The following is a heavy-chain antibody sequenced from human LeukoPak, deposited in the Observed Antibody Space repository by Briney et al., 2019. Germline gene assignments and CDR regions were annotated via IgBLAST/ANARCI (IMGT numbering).Heavy chain of an antibody. CDR2: INSDGSST. J-gene: IGHJ4*02. CDR1: GFTFSSYW. Sequence: PGGSLRLSCAASGFTFSSYWMHWVRQAPGKGLVWVSRINSDGSSTSYADSVKGRFTISRDNAKNSLYLQMNSLRAEDTAVYYCARTALFGGRLTTPGLDYWGQGTLVTVSS. CDR3: ARTALFGGRLTTPGLDY. D-gene: IGHD3-16*01. V-gene: IGHV3-74*01.